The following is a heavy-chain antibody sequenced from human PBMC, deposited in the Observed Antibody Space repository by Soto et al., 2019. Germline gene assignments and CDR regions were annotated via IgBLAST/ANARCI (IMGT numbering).Heavy chain of an antibody. CDR3: ARGLAAVAGTWWFDP. CDR2: INHSGST. Sequence: PSETLSLTCAVYGGSFSGYYWSWIRQPPGKGLEWIGEINHSGSTNYNPSLKSRVTISVDTSKNQFSLKLSSVTAADTAVYYCARGLAAVAGTWWFDPWGQGTLGTVSS. J-gene: IGHJ5*02. D-gene: IGHD6-19*01. V-gene: IGHV4-34*01. CDR1: GGSFSGYY.